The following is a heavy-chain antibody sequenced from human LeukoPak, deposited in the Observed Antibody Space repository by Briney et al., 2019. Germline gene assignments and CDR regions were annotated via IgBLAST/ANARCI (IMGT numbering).Heavy chain of an antibody. J-gene: IGHJ4*02. Sequence: SETLSLTCAVYGGSFSGYYWSWIRQPPGKGLEWIGYIHYSGRTYYNPSLQSRVTISVDTSKNQFSLKLTSVTAADTAIYYCARGVLYWGQGTLVTVSS. V-gene: IGHV4-34*09. CDR1: GGSFSGYY. CDR3: ARGVLY. D-gene: IGHD3-16*01. CDR2: IHYSGRT.